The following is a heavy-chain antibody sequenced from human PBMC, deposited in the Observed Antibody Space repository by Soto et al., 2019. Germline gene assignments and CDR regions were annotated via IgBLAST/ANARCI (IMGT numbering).Heavy chain of an antibody. J-gene: IGHJ6*02. CDR3: AREGAAPYYYYGMDV. D-gene: IGHD6-6*01. V-gene: IGHV4-31*03. Sequence: SETLSLTCTVSGGSISSGGYFWSWIRQHPGKGLEWIGFIYYSGSTYYNPSLKSRVTISVDTSKNQFSLKLSSVTAADTSVYYCAREGAAPYYYYGMDVWGQGTTVTVSS. CDR2: IYYSGST. CDR1: GGSISSGGYF.